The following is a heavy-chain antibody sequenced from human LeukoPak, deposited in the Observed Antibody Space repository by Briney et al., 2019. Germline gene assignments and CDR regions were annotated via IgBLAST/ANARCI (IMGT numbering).Heavy chain of an antibody. J-gene: IGHJ6*03. D-gene: IGHD5-18*01. Sequence: GGSLRLSCVASGFTFNNYAMRWGCQAPGKGLGYVSAISSNGDSTFYANSVKGRFTISRDNSKNTLYLQMGSLRTEDTAVYYCANAVTEDPRPYYYYMDVWGKGTTVTVSS. CDR2: ISSNGDST. CDR1: GFTFNNYA. CDR3: ANAVTEDPRPYYYYMDV. V-gene: IGHV3-64*01.